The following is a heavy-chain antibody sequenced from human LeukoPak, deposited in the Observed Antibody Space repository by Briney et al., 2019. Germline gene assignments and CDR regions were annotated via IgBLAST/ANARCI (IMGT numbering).Heavy chain of an antibody. V-gene: IGHV4-38-2*01. CDR2: IYHSGST. CDR3: ARALGIVVVPAANTQYNWFDP. D-gene: IGHD2-2*01. CDR1: GYSISSGYY. J-gene: IGHJ5*02. Sequence: PSETLSLTCAVSGYSISSGYYWGWIRQPPGEGLEWIGSIYHSGSTYYNPSLKSRVTISVDTSKNQFSLKLSSVTAADTAVYYCARALGIVVVPAANTQYNWFDPWGQGTLVTVSS.